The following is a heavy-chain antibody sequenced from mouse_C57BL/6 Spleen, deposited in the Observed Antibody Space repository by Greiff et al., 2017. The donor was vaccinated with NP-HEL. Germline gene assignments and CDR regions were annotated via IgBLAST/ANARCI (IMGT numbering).Heavy chain of an antibody. CDR1: GYSITSGYY. V-gene: IGHV3-6*01. D-gene: IGHD3-2*02. J-gene: IGHJ2*01. Sequence: EVQLVESGPGLVKPSQSLTLTCSVTGYSITSGYYWNWIRQLPGNKLEWMGYISYDGSNNYNPSLKNRISITRDTSKNQFFLKLNSVTTDDTATYYCARVSSGYEYYFDYWGQGTTLTVSS. CDR3: ARVSSGYEYYFDY. CDR2: ISYDGSN.